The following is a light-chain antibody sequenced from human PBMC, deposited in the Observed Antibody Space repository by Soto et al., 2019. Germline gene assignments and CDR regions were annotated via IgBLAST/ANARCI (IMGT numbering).Light chain of an antibody. J-gene: IGKJ1*01. V-gene: IGKV1-5*03. CDR2: KAS. Sequence: DIQRTQSPSALSASGGDRVTITCRGSQGISSWLAWYQQKPGKAPRRLIYKASSLASGGPSRFSGSGSGTEFTLTISSLQPEDVATYHCQQHTTFGQGTKVEI. CDR1: QGISSW. CDR3: QQHTT.